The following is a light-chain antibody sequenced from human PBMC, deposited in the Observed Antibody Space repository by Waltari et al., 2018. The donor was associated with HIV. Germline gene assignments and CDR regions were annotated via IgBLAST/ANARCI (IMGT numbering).Light chain of an antibody. CDR3: AAWDDSLNGPV. Sequence: QSVLTQPPSASGTPGQRVTISCSGSRSNIGSNTVNWYQQLPGTAPKLLIYSNNQRPSGVPDRFSGSKAGTSASLAISGLQPEDEADYYCAAWDDSLNGPVFGGGTKLTVL. CDR1: RSNIGSNT. J-gene: IGLJ2*01. V-gene: IGLV1-44*01. CDR2: SNN.